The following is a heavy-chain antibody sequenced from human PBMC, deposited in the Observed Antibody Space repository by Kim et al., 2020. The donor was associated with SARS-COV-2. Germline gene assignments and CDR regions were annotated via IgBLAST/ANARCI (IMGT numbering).Heavy chain of an antibody. Sequence: NKYYADSVKGRFTISRDNSKNTLYLQMNSLRAEDTAVYYCARVLRRGSVDWGQGTLVTVSS. V-gene: IGHV3-30-3*01. CDR3: ARVLRRGSVD. J-gene: IGHJ4*02. CDR2: NK. D-gene: IGHD3-10*01.